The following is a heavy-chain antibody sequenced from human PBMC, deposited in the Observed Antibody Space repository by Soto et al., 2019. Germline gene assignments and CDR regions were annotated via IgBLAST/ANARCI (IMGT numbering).Heavy chain of an antibody. V-gene: IGHV1-69*01. Sequence: QVQLVQSGAEVKKPGSSVKVSCKASGGTFSSYSINWVRQAPGQGLEWMGEIIPIFGTANYAQKFQGRVTITAYESTSTAYMELSSLRSADTAVYYCARDGGRHSGGIDYWGQGTLVTVSS. CDR2: IIPIFGTA. CDR3: ARDGGRHSGGIDY. D-gene: IGHD1-26*01. CDR1: GGTFSSYS. J-gene: IGHJ4*02.